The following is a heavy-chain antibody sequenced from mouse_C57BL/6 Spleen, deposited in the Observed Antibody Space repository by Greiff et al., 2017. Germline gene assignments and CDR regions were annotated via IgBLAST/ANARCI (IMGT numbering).Heavy chain of an antibody. CDR2: INPSNGGT. V-gene: IGHV1-53*01. D-gene: IGHD1-1*01. Sequence: QVQLQQSGTELVKPGASVKLSCKASGYTFTSYWMHWVKQRPGQGLEWIGNINPSNGGTNYNEKFKSKATLTVDKSSSTAYMQLSSLTSEDSAVYYCARSVFITTYFSDRGQGATLTVTS. CDR1: GYTFTSYW. CDR3: ARSVFITTYFSD. J-gene: IGHJ2*01.